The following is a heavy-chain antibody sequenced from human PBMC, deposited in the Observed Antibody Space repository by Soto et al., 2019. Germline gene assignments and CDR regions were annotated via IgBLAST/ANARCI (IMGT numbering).Heavy chain of an antibody. D-gene: IGHD2-15*01. CDR2: IWYDGSNK. Sequence: SLRLSCAAYGFTFSSYDMHWVRQAPGKGLEWVAVIWYDGSNKYYADSVKGRFTISRDNSKNTLYLQMNSLRAEDTAVYYCARVPGYCSGGSCSRFYYYYGMDVWGQGTTVTVSS. CDR1: GFTFSSYD. V-gene: IGHV3-33*01. J-gene: IGHJ6*02. CDR3: ARVPGYCSGGSCSRFYYYYGMDV.